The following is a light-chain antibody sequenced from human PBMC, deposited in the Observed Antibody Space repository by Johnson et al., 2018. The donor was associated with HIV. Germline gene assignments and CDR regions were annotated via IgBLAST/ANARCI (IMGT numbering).Light chain of an antibody. Sequence: QSVLTQPPSVSAAPGQRVTISCSGSSSNIANNYISWYQQFPGTAPKLLIYENNKRPSGIPDRFSASKSGASATLGITGLQTGDEADYYCGTGDSSLTSGGIFGTGTKVTVL. CDR1: SSNIANNY. CDR2: ENN. CDR3: GTGDSSLTSGGI. V-gene: IGLV1-51*02. J-gene: IGLJ1*01.